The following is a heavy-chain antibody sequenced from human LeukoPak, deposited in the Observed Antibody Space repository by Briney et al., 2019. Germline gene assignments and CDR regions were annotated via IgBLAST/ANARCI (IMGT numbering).Heavy chain of an antibody. CDR2: IYPGDSDT. CDR3: ARILSCSGGSCRNAFDI. CDR1: YSFXXYX. V-gene: IGHV5-51*01. D-gene: IGHD2-15*01. J-gene: IGHJ3*02. Sequence: YSFXXYXIGWVRQMPGKGLEWMGIIYPGDSDTRYSPSFQGQVTISADKSISTAYLQWSSLKASDTAMYYYARILSCSGGSCRNAFDIWGQGTMVTVSS.